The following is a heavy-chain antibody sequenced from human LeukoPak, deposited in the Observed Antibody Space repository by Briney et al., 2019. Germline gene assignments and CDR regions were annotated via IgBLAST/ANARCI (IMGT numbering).Heavy chain of an antibody. CDR1: GFTVSSNY. J-gene: IGHJ6*02. D-gene: IGHD1-26*01. V-gene: IGHV3-21*01. CDR3: AREAGRGYYYGMDV. Sequence: GGSLRLSCAASGFTVSSNYMSWVRQAPGKGLEWVSSISSSRSYIYYADSVKGRFTISRDNAKNSLYLQMNSLRAEDTAVYYCAREAGRGYYYGMDVWGQGTTVTVSS. CDR2: ISSSRSYI.